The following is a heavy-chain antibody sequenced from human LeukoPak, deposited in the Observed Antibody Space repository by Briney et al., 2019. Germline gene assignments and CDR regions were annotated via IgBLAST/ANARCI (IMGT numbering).Heavy chain of an antibody. D-gene: IGHD3-22*01. Sequence: PGGSLRLSCAASGFTFSSYAMHWVRQAQGKGLEWVAVISYDGSNKYYADSVKGRFTISRDNSKNTLYLQMNSLRAEDTAVYYCARAQEGYYDSSGYPDYWGQGTLVTVSS. CDR1: GFTFSSYA. CDR2: ISYDGSNK. J-gene: IGHJ4*02. V-gene: IGHV3-30*04. CDR3: ARAQEGYYDSSGYPDY.